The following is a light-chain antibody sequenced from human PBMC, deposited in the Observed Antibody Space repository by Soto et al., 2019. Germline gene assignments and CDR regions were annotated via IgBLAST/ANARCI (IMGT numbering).Light chain of an antibody. CDR3: QQYDDLPFT. Sequence: DIQMTQSPSSLSASVGDRVTITCQASQNIRTYLNWYQQKPGQAPKLLIDEATNLGIGVPSRFSGSGSGTDFTFTISSRQPEDVATYYCQQYDDLPFTFGPGTKVDIK. J-gene: IGKJ3*01. CDR2: EAT. CDR1: QNIRTY. V-gene: IGKV1-33*01.